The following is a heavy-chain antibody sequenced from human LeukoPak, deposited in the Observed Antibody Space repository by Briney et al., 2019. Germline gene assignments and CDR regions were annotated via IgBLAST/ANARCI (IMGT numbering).Heavy chain of an antibody. CDR2: INSDGSKG. CDR1: GFTFSGFW. V-gene: IGHV3-7*03. Sequence: GGSLRLSCAVSGFTFSGFWMGWSRQAPGKGLEWVASINSDGSKGYYADVVKGRFTSSRDNAKNYLDLQINSLRAEDTAVYYCARSSYSSSSSVWGQGTMVTVSS. D-gene: IGHD6-6*01. CDR3: ARSSYSSSSSV. J-gene: IGHJ3*01.